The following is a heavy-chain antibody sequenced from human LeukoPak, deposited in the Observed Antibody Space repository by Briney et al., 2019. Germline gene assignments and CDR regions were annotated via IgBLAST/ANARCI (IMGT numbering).Heavy chain of an antibody. V-gene: IGHV4-59*01. J-gene: IGHJ1*01. CDR3: GRSGSDHGEYFQL. D-gene: IGHD2-21*02. Sequence: SETLSLTCTVSGGSISSSYWSWIRQPPGKGLEWTGYIHYSGSTNYNPSLKSRVTISIDTSENQFSLKLSSVIAADTAVYYCGRSGSDHGEYFQLWGQGTLVTVSS. CDR1: GGSISSSY. CDR2: IHYSGST.